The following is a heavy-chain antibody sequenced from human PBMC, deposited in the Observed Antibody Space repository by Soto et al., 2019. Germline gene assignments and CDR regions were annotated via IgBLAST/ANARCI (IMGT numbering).Heavy chain of an antibody. D-gene: IGHD3-22*01. Sequence: GESLKISCKGSGYSFTSYWISWVRQMPGKGLEWMGRIDPSDSYTNYSPSFQGHVTISADKSISTAYLQWSSLKASDTAMYYCARHRFQDYYDSSGYYDHGMDVWGQGTTVTVSS. V-gene: IGHV5-10-1*01. CDR1: GYSFTSYW. J-gene: IGHJ6*01. CDR2: IDPSDSYT. CDR3: ARHRFQDYYDSSGYYDHGMDV.